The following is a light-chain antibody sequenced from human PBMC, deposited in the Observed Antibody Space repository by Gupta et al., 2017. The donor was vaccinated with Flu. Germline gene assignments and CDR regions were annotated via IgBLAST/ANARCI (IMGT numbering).Light chain of an antibody. V-gene: IGKV2-28*01. Sequence: DIVLTQSTLSLPVPPGEPASISCRSSQSLLHSNGYNYLDWYLQKPGQSPRLLIYLGSNRASGVPDRFSGSGSGTDFTLKISRVEAEDVGVYYCMQALQTPWTFGQGTKVEIK. J-gene: IGKJ1*01. CDR1: QSLLHSNGYNY. CDR3: MQALQTPWT. CDR2: LGS.